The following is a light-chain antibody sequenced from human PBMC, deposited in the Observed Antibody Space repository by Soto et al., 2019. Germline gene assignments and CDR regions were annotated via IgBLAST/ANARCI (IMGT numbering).Light chain of an antibody. V-gene: IGLV2-23*02. CDR2: EVT. CDR1: RSDVGTYNL. J-gene: IGLJ1*01. CDR3: CSYAGSSTYV. Sequence: QSVLTQPASVSGSPGQSITISCTGTRSDVGTYNLVSWYQRYPGEAPKLMIYEVTKRPSGVSYRFSGSKSGNTASLTISGLQADDEADYTCCSYAGSSTYVCGTGTKLTVL.